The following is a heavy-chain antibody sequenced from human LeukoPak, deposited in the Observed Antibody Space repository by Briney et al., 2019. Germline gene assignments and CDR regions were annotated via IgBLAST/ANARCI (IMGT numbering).Heavy chain of an antibody. Sequence: PPETLSLTCTVSGGSISSYYWSWIRQPAGKGLEWIGRIYTSGSTNYNPSLKSRVTMSVDTSKNQFSLKLSSVTAADTAVYYCARVYFEGYSSGWYLIWAFDIWGQGTMVTVSS. CDR3: ARVYFEGYSSGWYLIWAFDI. CDR2: IYTSGST. D-gene: IGHD6-19*01. J-gene: IGHJ3*02. V-gene: IGHV4-4*07. CDR1: GGSISSYY.